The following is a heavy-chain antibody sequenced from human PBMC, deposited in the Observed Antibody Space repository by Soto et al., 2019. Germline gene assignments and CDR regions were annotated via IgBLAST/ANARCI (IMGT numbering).Heavy chain of an antibody. J-gene: IGHJ5*02. CDR3: AGEAGRCSGGSCYSDWFDP. CDR1: GGTFSSYA. Sequence: QVQLVQSGAEVKKPGSSVKVSCKASGGTFSSYAISWVRQAPGQGLEWMGGIIPIFGTANYAQKFQGRVTITADESTSTAYMELSSLRSEDTAVYYCAGEAGRCSGGSCYSDWFDPWGQGTLVTVSS. CDR2: IIPIFGTA. D-gene: IGHD2-15*01. V-gene: IGHV1-69*01.